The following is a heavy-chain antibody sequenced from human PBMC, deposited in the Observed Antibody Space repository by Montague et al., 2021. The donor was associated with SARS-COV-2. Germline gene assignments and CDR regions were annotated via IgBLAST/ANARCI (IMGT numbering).Heavy chain of an antibody. Sequence: SETLSLTCTVSGDSVDSDCWSWVRQPPGERLEWIGHIHYTGSTEYDPSLKSRASISADASKNSLSLSLASVTAVDTAVYYCAREQEWASHFDLWGQGILVTVSS. CDR3: AREQEWASHFDL. J-gene: IGHJ4*02. CDR1: GDSVDSDC. D-gene: IGHD2-8*01. V-gene: IGHV4-59*02. CDR2: IHYTGST.